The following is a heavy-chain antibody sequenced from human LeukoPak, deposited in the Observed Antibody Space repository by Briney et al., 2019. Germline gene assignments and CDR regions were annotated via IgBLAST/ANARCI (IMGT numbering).Heavy chain of an antibody. V-gene: IGHV3-9*01. D-gene: IGHD3-22*01. J-gene: IGHJ4*02. Sequence: GGSLRLSCVASGFSFDDYAMHWVRQAPGKGLEWVSYISWNSGSRGYADSVKGRFTISRDNAKNSLYLQMNSLRAEDTALYYCTKDSSDYYRFDYWGQGTLVTVLS. CDR3: TKDSSDYYRFDY. CDR2: ISWNSGSR. CDR1: GFSFDDYA.